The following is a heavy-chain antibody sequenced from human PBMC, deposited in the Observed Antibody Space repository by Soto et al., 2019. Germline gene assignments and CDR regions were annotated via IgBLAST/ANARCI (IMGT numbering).Heavy chain of an antibody. D-gene: IGHD1-1*01. CDR2: IIPIFGSA. J-gene: IGHJ6*02. Sequence: QVQLVQSGAEVKKPGSSVKVSCKASGGTFSSYAISWVRQAPGQGLEWMGGIIPIFGSANYAQKFQGRVTITADESTSTADRELSSLRSEDTAVYYWARGPGRRNDGYYYYYGMDVWGQGTTVTVSS. CDR1: GGTFSSYA. CDR3: ARGPGRRNDGYYYYYGMDV. V-gene: IGHV1-69*01.